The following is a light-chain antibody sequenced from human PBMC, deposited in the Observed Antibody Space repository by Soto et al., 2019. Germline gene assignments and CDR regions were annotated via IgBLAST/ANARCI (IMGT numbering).Light chain of an antibody. V-gene: IGLV8-61*01. CDR3: VLYMGRCVWL. J-gene: IGLJ3*02. CDR1: SCSVSTSYY. CDR2: ITN. Sequence: QAVVTQQXSFSVSPGGTVTLXCALSSCSVSTSYYPSWYQQTPGQPPRPLVYITNTRSSGVPDRFSGSIPGNXAALTITGDXXDDXADYXXVLYMGRCVWLFGGGTXLTVL.